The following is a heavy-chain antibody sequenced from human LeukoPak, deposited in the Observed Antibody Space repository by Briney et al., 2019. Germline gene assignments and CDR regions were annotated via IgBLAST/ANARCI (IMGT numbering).Heavy chain of an antibody. J-gene: IGHJ3*02. D-gene: IGHD5-18*01. CDR2: IYTSGSD. V-gene: IGHV4-4*07. Sequence: TSETLSLTCTVSGGSISTYYWSWIRQPAGKGLEWIGRIYTSGSDNYNPSFKSRLTMSIEPSKNQFSLKLSSVTAADTAVYYCARHRGYSYGFDDFNIWGQGTMVIVSS. CDR3: ARHRGYSYGFDDFNI. CDR1: GGSISTYY.